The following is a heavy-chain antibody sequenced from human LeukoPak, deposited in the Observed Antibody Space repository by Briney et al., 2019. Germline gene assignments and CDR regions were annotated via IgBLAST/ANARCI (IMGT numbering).Heavy chain of an antibody. J-gene: IGHJ4*02. V-gene: IGHV4-59*10. Sequence: SETLSLTCAISGGSMTNYYWHWIRQPAGKGLEWIGHIYGNGNTDFNPSPNSRRTISLDKSQNQFSLKLNSVTAADTAVYYCARGGSSSWYPLMKWGQGILVTVSS. CDR1: GGSMTNYY. CDR3: ARGGSSSWYPLMK. CDR2: IYGNGNT. D-gene: IGHD2-2*01.